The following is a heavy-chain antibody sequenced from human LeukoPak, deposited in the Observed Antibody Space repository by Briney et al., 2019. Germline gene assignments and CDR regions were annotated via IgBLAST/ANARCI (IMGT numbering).Heavy chain of an antibody. V-gene: IGHV4-4*07. CDR2: IYSSGTT. D-gene: IGHD5/OR15-5a*01. Sequence: SETLSLTCTVSGGPISGYYWSWIRQPAGKGLEWIGHIYSSGTTNYNPSPRSRVTMSLDTSKSQFSLNLRSVTAADTAVYFCARLSPSPDYWGQGTLVTVSS. J-gene: IGHJ4*02. CDR3: ARLSPSPDY. CDR1: GGPISGYY.